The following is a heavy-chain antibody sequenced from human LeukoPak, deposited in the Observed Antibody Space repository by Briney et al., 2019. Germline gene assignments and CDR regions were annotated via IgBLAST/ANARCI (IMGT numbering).Heavy chain of an antibody. Sequence: ASVKVSCKASGYTFTIYAMHWVRQAPGQRLEWMGWINAGNGNTKYSQKFQGRVTITRDTSASTAYMELSSLRSEDTAVYYCARVRGLGYCSGGSCPSEFDYWGQGTLVTVSS. CDR1: GYTFTIYA. J-gene: IGHJ4*02. CDR3: ARVRGLGYCSGGSCPSEFDY. CDR2: INAGNGNT. D-gene: IGHD2-15*01. V-gene: IGHV1-3*01.